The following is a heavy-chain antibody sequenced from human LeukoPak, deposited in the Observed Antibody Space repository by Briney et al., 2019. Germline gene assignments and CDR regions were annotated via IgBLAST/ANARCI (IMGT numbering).Heavy chain of an antibody. V-gene: IGHV3-21*01. J-gene: IGHJ4*02. Sequence: GGSLRLSCAASGFTFSSYSMSWVRQAPGKGLEWVSSISSSSYIYYADSVKGRFTISRDNAKNSLYLQMNSLRAEDTAVYYCARADSSGWSTYWGQGTLVTVSS. D-gene: IGHD6-19*01. CDR2: ISSSSYI. CDR1: GFTFSSYS. CDR3: ARADSSGWSTY.